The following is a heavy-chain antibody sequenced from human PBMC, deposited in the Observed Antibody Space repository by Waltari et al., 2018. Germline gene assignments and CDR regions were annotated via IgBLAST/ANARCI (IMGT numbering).Heavy chain of an antibody. J-gene: IGHJ4*02. CDR2: INHSGST. V-gene: IGHV4-34*01. D-gene: IGHD5-18*01. Sequence: QVQLQQWGAGLLKPSETLSLTCAVYGGSFSGYYWSWIRQPPGKGLEWIGEINHSGSTNSDPSLKSRVTISVDTSKNQFSLKLSSVTAADTAVYYCARGSRGYSRSQGYWGQGTLVTVSS. CDR3: ARGSRGYSRSQGY. CDR1: GGSFSGYY.